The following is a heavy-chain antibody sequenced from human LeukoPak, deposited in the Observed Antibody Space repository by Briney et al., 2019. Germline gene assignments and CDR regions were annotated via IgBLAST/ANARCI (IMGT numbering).Heavy chain of an antibody. CDR3: ARRGHPRYSYGLYNWFDP. Sequence: PSETLSLTCAVYGGSFSGYYWSWIRQPPGKGLEWIGEINHSGSTNYNPSLKSRVTISVDTSKNQFSLKLSSVTAADTAVYYCARRGHPRYSYGLYNWFDPWGQGTLVTVSS. J-gene: IGHJ5*02. CDR1: GGSFSGYY. D-gene: IGHD5-18*01. CDR2: INHSGST. V-gene: IGHV4-34*01.